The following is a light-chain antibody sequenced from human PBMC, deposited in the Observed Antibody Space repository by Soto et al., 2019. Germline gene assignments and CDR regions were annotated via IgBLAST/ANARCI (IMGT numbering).Light chain of an antibody. Sequence: QSVLTQPASVSGSPGQSITISCTRSSTDFENYNLVSWYQHCPDKAPKLIIYEGTKRPSEISDRFSGSESDTTASLIISGLQAEDEADYYCCSYAGSSSYVFGTGTKVTVL. J-gene: IGLJ1*01. V-gene: IGLV2-23*01. CDR2: EGT. CDR1: STDFENYNL. CDR3: CSYAGSSSYV.